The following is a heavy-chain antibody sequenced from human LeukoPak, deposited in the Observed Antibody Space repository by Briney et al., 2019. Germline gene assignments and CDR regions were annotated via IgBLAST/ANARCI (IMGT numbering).Heavy chain of an antibody. J-gene: IGHJ6*02. CDR1: GGSISSGGYS. CDR2: IYHSGST. V-gene: IGHV4-30-2*01. CDR3: ARVAGVRGVIWSGGMDV. Sequence: PSQTLSLTCAVSGGSISSGGYSWSWIQQPPGKGLDWIGYIYHSGSTNYNPSLKSRVTISVDTSKNQFSLKLSSVTAADTAVYYCARVAGVRGVIWSGGMDVWGQGTTVTVSS. D-gene: IGHD3-10*01.